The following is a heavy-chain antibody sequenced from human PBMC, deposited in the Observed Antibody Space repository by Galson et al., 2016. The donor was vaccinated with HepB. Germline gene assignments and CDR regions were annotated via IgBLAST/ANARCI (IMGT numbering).Heavy chain of an antibody. CDR2: ISSSGGST. D-gene: IGHD5-24*01. J-gene: IGHJ6*02. CDR1: GFTFISYN. CDR3: ARDPMATRYYYYGMDV. Sequence: SLRLSCAASGFTFISYNMNWVRQAPGKGLEWISYISSSGGSTYYADSVKGRFTISRDNSKNTLYLQMNSLRAEDTAVYYCARDPMATRYYYYGMDVWGQGTTVTVSS. V-gene: IGHV3-48*01.